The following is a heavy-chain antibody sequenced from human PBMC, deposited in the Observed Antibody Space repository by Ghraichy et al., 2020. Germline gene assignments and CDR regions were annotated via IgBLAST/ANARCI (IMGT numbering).Heavy chain of an antibody. CDR3: ARDRGIEMATIRYGMDV. J-gene: IGHJ6*02. V-gene: IGHV3-7*01. CDR2: IKQDGSEK. CDR1: GFTFSSYW. Sequence: GGSLRLSCAASGFTFSSYWMSWVRQAPGKGLEWVANIKQDGSEKYYVDSVKGRFTISRDNAKNSLYLQMNSLRAEDTAVYYCARDRGIEMATIRYGMDVWGQGTTVTVSS. D-gene: IGHD5-24*01.